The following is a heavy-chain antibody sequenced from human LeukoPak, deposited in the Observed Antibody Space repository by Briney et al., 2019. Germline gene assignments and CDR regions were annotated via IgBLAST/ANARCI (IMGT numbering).Heavy chain of an antibody. D-gene: IGHD1-7*01. Sequence: ASVKVSCKASGYTFTSYYMHWVRQAPGQGLEWMGIINPSGGSTSYAQKFQGRVTMTRDTSTSTVYMELSSLRSEDTAVYYCAGSYNWNYSPTSFDYWGQGTLVTVSS. CDR1: GYTFTSYY. CDR2: INPSGGST. V-gene: IGHV1-46*01. J-gene: IGHJ4*02. CDR3: AGSYNWNYSPTSFDY.